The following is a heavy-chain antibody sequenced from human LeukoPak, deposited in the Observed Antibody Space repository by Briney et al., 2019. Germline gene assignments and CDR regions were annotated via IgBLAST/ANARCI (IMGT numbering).Heavy chain of an antibody. CDR2: ISGSGGST. V-gene: IGHV3-23*01. Sequence: PGGSLRLSCTASGITFRSYVMSWVRQAPGKGLEWVSAISGSGGSTYHADSVKGRFTISRDNSKNTLYLQMNSLRAEDTAVYYCAKDQSTWREHQLLSFLDYWGQGTLVTVSS. D-gene: IGHD2-2*01. J-gene: IGHJ4*02. CDR3: AKDQSTWREHQLLSFLDY. CDR1: GITFRSYV.